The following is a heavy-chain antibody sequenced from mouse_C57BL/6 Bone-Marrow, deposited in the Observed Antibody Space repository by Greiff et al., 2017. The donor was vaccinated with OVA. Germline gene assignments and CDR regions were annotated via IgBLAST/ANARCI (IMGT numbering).Heavy chain of an antibody. CDR3: ARLDAMDY. J-gene: IGHJ4*01. V-gene: IGHV5-12*01. CDR1: GFTFSDFY. Sequence: EVQLVESGGGLVQPGGSLKLSCAASGFTFSDFYMYWIRQTPEKRLEWVAYISNGGGSTYYPDTVKGRFTISRDNARNTVYLQMSRLKSEDTAMYYCARLDAMDYWGQGTSVTVSS. CDR2: ISNGGGST.